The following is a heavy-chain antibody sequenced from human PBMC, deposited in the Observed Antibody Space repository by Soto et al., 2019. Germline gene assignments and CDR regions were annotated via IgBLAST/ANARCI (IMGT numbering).Heavy chain of an antibody. V-gene: IGHV4-34*01. D-gene: IGHD3-10*02. CDR3: ARSGRLRSVHYLDF. CDR1: GGSFSGYY. J-gene: IGHJ4*02. Sequence: QVQLQQWGAGLLKPSETLSLTCAVYGGSFSGYYWSWIRQPPGKGLEWIGEINHSGSTNYSPSLKSRVTKSVDTSKHQFALKLGSVTAAYTAVYYCARSGRLRSVHYLDFWGQGTLVTVSS. CDR2: INHSGST.